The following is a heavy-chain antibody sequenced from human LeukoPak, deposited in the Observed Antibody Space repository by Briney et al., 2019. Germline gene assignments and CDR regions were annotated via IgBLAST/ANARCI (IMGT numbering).Heavy chain of an antibody. Sequence: GGSLRLSCAASGFTLSSYSMNWVRQAPGKGLEWVSYISTSSSTIYYADSVRGRFTISRDNSKNSLSLQMNSLRAEDTAVYYYAKSSHYYGSWAYYFDYWGQGTLVTVSS. D-gene: IGHD3-10*01. J-gene: IGHJ4*02. CDR2: ISTSSSTI. V-gene: IGHV3-48*04. CDR1: GFTLSSYS. CDR3: AKSSHYYGSWAYYFDY.